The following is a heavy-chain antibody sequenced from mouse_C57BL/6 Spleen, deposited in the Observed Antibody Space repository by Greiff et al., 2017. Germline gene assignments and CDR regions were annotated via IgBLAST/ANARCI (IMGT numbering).Heavy chain of an antibody. CDR1: GYTFTDYE. J-gene: IGHJ2*01. Sequence: QVQLKASGAELVRPGASVTLSCKASGYTFTDYEMHWVKQTPVHGLEWIGAIDPETGGTAYNQKFKGKAILTADKSSSTAYMELRSLTSEDSAVYYCTSTVAWGQGTTLTVSS. CDR3: TSTVA. D-gene: IGHD1-1*01. V-gene: IGHV1-15*01. CDR2: IDPETGGT.